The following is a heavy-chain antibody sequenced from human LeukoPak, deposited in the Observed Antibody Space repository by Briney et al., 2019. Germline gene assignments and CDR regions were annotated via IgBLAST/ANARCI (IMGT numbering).Heavy chain of an antibody. Sequence: ASVRVSCKASGYTFTNYGFTWVRQAPGQGLEWMGWISGYNGNTNNVEKLQGRVTMTTDTSTSTAYMELRSLRSDDTAVYYCARDGGLAAAGTKGWYFDYWGQGTLVTVSS. J-gene: IGHJ4*02. CDR1: GYTFTNYG. CDR2: ISGYNGNT. CDR3: ARDGGLAAAGTKGWYFDY. V-gene: IGHV1-18*01. D-gene: IGHD6-13*01.